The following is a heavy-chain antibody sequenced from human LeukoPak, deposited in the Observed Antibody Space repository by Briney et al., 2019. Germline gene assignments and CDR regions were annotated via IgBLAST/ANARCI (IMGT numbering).Heavy chain of an antibody. CDR2: IYTSGST. CDR1: GGSISSYY. D-gene: IGHD2-15*01. J-gene: IGHJ6*02. CDR3: ARYCSGGSCYKGAGYYYGMDV. Sequence: SETLSLTCTVSGGSISSYYWSWIRQPAGKGLEWIGRIYTSGSTNYNPSLKSRVTISVDTSKNQFSLKLSSVTAADTAVYYCARYCSGGSCYKGAGYYYGMDVWGQGTTVTVSS. V-gene: IGHV4-4*07.